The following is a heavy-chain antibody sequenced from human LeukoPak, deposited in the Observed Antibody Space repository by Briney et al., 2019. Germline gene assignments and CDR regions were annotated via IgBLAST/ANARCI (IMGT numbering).Heavy chain of an antibody. D-gene: IGHD6-19*01. CDR3: ATTVAGAYYFDY. Sequence: SVKVSCKASGCTFSSYAISWVRQAPGQGLEWMGRIIPILGIANYAQKFQGRVTITADKSTSTAYMELSSLRSEDTAVYYCATTVAGAYYFDYWGQGTLVTVSS. CDR2: IIPILGIA. CDR1: GCTFSSYA. J-gene: IGHJ4*02. V-gene: IGHV1-69*04.